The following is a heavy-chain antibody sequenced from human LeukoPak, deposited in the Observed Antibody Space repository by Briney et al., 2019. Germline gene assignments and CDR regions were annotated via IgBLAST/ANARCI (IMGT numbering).Heavy chain of an antibody. V-gene: IGHV3-23*01. Sequence: GGSLRLSCAASRFSFSTYPMGWVRQAPGKGLEWVSGISASGDVTFHADPVKGRFTISRDNSKNTLYLQMTSLRAEDTAEYYCAKSLFTSATGTGRAFHIWGQGTMVTVSS. D-gene: IGHD1-1*01. CDR2: ISASGDVT. CDR1: RFSFSTYP. CDR3: AKSLFTSATGTGRAFHI. J-gene: IGHJ3*02.